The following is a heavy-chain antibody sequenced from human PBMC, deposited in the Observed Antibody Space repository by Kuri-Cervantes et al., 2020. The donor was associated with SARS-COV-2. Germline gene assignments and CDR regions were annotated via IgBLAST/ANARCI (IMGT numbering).Heavy chain of an antibody. V-gene: IGHV1-2*02. D-gene: IGHD1-26*01. Sequence: ASVKVSCKASGYTFTGYYIHWVRQAPGHGLEWMGWINPSGGGTHYSQKFQDRVTMTRDTSIATAYMEVSSLTSEDTAVYYCARSSSGSYSDFEHWGQGTLVTVSS. CDR3: ARSSSGSYSDFEH. J-gene: IGHJ4*02. CDR2: INPSGGGT. CDR1: GYTFTGYY.